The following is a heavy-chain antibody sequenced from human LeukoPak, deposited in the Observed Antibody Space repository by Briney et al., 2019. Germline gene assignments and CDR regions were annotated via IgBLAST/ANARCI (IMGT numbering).Heavy chain of an antibody. CDR2: INHSGSP. D-gene: IGHD5-12*01. J-gene: IGHJ4*02. V-gene: IGHV4-34*01. Sequence: SETLSLTCAVYGGSFSGYYWSWIRQPPGKGLEWIGEINHSGSPNYNPSLKSRVTISVDTSKNQFSLKLSSVTAADTAVYYCARGGISGYVYWGQGTLVTVSS. CDR3: ARGGISGYVY. CDR1: GGSFSGYY.